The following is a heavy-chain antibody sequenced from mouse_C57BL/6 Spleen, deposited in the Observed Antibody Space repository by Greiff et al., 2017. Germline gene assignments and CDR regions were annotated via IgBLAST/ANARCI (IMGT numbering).Heavy chain of an antibody. CDR2: IYPSDSET. V-gene: IGHV1-61*01. J-gene: IGHJ2*01. Sequence: QVQLQQPGAELVRPGSSVKLSCKASGYTFTSYWMDWVKQRPGQGLEWIGNIYPSDSETHYNQKFKDKATLTVDKSSSTAYMQLSSLTSEDSAVYYCARGSLDSWDYWGQGTTLTVSS. CDR3: ARGSLDSWDY. D-gene: IGHD3-2*01. CDR1: GYTFTSYW.